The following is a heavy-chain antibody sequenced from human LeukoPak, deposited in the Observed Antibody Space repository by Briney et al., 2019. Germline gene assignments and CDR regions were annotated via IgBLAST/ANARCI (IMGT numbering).Heavy chain of an antibody. Sequence: GGSLRLSCAASGFTFNNYAMSWVRQAPGKGLEWLSTISSNGGSTYYADSVGGRFTISRDNSKNTLSLQMNSLRAEDTAVYYCAKVGSVVIPATAGGHYWGQGTLVTVSS. CDR2: ISSNGGST. J-gene: IGHJ4*02. V-gene: IGHV3-23*01. D-gene: IGHD2-2*01. CDR1: GFTFNNYA. CDR3: AKVGSVVIPATAGGHY.